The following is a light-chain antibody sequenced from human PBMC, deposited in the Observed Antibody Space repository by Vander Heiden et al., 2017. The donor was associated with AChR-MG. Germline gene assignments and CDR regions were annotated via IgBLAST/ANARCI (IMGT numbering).Light chain of an antibody. Sequence: DIPLTQSPSSLSASVGDSVTFTCRPSQVISNSLAWYQQKPGKAPKLLLYAASRLESGVPARFSGSGSGTDYTLTISRLQPEDFATYYCQQYSSTPHTFGGGTKVEIK. CDR3: QQYSSTPHT. CDR1: QVISNS. CDR2: AAS. J-gene: IGKJ4*01. V-gene: IGKV1-NL1*01.